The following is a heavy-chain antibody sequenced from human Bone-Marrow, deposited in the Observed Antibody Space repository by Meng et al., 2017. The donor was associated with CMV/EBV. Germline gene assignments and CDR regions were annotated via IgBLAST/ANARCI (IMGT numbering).Heavy chain of an antibody. J-gene: IGHJ4*02. D-gene: IGHD3-22*01. V-gene: IGHV3-23*01. CDR2: ISGSGGST. CDR1: GFTFSSYA. CDR3: ARGYYDTEGYFDY. Sequence: ETLSLTCAASGFTFSSYAMSWVRQAPGKGLEWVSAISGSGGSTYYADSVKGRFTISRDNSKNTLYLQMNSLRAEDTAVYYCARGYYDTEGYFDYWGQGTLVTVSS.